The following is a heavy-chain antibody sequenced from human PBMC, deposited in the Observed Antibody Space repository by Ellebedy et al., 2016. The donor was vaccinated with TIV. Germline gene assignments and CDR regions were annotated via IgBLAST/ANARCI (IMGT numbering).Heavy chain of an antibody. CDR3: AKKGPTYYYDSSGLGGY. J-gene: IGHJ4*02. V-gene: IGHV3-23*01. D-gene: IGHD3-22*01. CDR1: GFTFSSYA. Sequence: GESLKISCAASGFTFSSYAMSWVRQAPGKGLEWVSAISGRGDSAYYADSVKGRFTISRDNSKNTLYLQMNSLRAEDTAVYYCAKKGPTYYYDSSGLGGYWGQGTLVTVSS. CDR2: ISGRGDSA.